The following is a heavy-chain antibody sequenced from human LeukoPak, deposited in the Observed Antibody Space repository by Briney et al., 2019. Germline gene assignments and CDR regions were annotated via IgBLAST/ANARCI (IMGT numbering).Heavy chain of an antibody. V-gene: IGHV1-69*13. D-gene: IGHD3-9*01. J-gene: IGHJ4*02. CDR2: IIPIFGTA. Sequence: SVKVSCKASGGTFSSYAISWVRQAPGQGLEWMGGIIPIFGTANYAQKFQGRVTITADESTSTAYMELSSLRSEDTAVYYCARDGRMGLTGYYLFDYWGQGTLVTVSS. CDR3: ARDGRMGLTGYYLFDY. CDR1: GGTFSSYA.